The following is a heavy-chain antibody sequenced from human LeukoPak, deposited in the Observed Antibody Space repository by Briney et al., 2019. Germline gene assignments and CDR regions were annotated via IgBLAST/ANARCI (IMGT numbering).Heavy chain of an antibody. CDR2: FYPEDGET. D-gene: IGHD3-3*01. V-gene: IGHV1-24*01. CDR3: ATPSFFGVVISAFHI. Sequence: ASVKVSCKVSGYTLTELLIHWVRQAPGKGLEWMGGFYPEDGETIYAQKYQGRVTMTEDTSTDTAYIELSSLTYEDTAVYYCATPSFFGVVISAFHIWGQGTKVTVSS. CDR1: GYTLTELL. J-gene: IGHJ3*02.